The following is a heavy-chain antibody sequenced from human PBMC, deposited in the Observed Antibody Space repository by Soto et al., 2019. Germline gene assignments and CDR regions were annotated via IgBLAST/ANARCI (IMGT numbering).Heavy chain of an antibody. CDR2: MNPNSGNT. D-gene: IGHD6-6*01. Sequence: QVQLVQSGAEVKKPGASVKVSCKASGYTFTRYDINWVRQAPGQGIEWRGWMNPNSGNTVYAQKFQGRVTMTRNATISTSSMELSNMRAEDTAVYFWAREVSSSPCGYWGQGSLVTVCS. CDR3: AREVSSSPCGY. V-gene: IGHV1-8*01. CDR1: GYTFTRYD. J-gene: IGHJ4*02.